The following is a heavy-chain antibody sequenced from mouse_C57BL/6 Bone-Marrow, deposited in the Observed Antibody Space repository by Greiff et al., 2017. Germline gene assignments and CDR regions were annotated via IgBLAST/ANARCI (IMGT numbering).Heavy chain of an antibody. CDR2: IWSGGRT. J-gene: IGHJ3*01. CDR3: ARKGYGSSSFAY. V-gene: IGHV2-2*01. D-gene: IGHD1-1*01. CDR1: GFSLTSYG. Sequence: VQLQQSGPGLVQPSQSLSITCTVSGFSLTSYGVHWVRQSPGKGLEWLGVIWSGGRTDYTAAFISRLSISKDNSKSQVFFKMNGLQADDTAIYYCARKGYGSSSFAYWGQGTLVTVSA.